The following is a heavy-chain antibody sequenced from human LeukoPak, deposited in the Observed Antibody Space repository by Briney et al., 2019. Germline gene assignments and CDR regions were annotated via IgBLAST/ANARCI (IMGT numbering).Heavy chain of an antibody. CDR2: ISYDGSNK. J-gene: IGHJ4*02. CDR3: ARVDCSGGSCYLRPFDY. V-gene: IGHV3-30-3*01. Sequence: GGSLRLSCAASGFTFSSYAMHWVRQAPGKGLEGVAVISYDGSNKYYADSVEGGLTISRDNSKNTLYLQMNSLRAEDTAVYYCARVDCSGGSCYLRPFDYWGQGALVTVSS. D-gene: IGHD2-15*01. CDR1: GFTFSSYA.